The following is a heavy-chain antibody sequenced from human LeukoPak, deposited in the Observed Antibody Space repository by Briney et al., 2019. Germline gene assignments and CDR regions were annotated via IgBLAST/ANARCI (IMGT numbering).Heavy chain of an antibody. D-gene: IGHD2-8*02. Sequence: GGSLRLSRVASGFIFSDSGMNWVRQVPGKGLEWVAFISSRGTSTFYADSVKGRFTISRDTAKKSLDLQMTSLRADDTAAYYCVRGTDCSATTCYPLSAFDYWGQGTLVTVSS. CDR2: ISSRGTST. J-gene: IGHJ4*02. V-gene: IGHV3-21*04. CDR1: GFIFSDSG. CDR3: VRGTDCSATTCYPLSAFDY.